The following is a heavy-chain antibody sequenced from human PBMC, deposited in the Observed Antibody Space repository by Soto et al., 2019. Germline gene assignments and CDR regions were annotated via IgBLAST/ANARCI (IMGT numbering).Heavy chain of an antibody. CDR2: IHVSGVIT. CDR3: AKHKGAGSYTDWCFNV. V-gene: IGHV3-23*01. CDR1: GLTFSSFA. J-gene: IGHJ2*01. D-gene: IGHD3-10*01. Sequence: EVQVLESGGGLVQPGGSLRLSCEASGLTFSSFAMGWVRQAPGKGLEWVSTIHVSGVITNYADSVRGRFTISRDNSKNMLYLQMNSLRSEDTAVYYCAKHKGAGSYTDWCFNVWGRGTLVTVSS.